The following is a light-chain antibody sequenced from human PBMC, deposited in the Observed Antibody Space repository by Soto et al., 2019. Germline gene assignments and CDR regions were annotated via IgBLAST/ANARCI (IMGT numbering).Light chain of an antibody. J-gene: IGKJ1*01. CDR1: QGLLHSNGNTY. CDR3: MQALHART. CDR2: LGS. V-gene: IGKV2-28*01. Sequence: EIVVTQSPLSLPVTPGEPASISCKSSQGLLHSNGNTYLDWYLQKPGQSPQLLIYLGSNRASGVPDRFSGSGSGTDFTLNISRVEAEDVGVYYCMQALHARTFGQGTKVEIK.